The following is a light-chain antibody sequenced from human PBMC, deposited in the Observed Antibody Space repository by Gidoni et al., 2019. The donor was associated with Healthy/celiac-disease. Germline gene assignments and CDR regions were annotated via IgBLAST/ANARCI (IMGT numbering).Light chain of an antibody. Sequence: EIVLTQSPGTLSLSPGERATLSCRASQSVSSSYLAWYQQKPGQAPRLLIYGASSRATGIPDRFRGSGSGTDFTLTISRLEPEDFAVYYCQQYVAHLYTFGQGTKLEIK. J-gene: IGKJ2*01. CDR1: QSVSSSY. CDR2: GAS. CDR3: QQYVAHLYT. V-gene: IGKV3-20*01.